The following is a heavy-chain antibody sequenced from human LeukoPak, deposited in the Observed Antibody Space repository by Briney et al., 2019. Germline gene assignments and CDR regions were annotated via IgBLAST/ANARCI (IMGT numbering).Heavy chain of an antibody. CDR2: ISPGDSDN. J-gene: IGHJ6*04. CDR3: CRGIHYGSRVGSYGMDV. V-gene: IGHV5-51*01. Sequence: GESLKIPCMASGYRFTTYWSAWVRQMPGKGLEWMEVISPGDSDNRYSPSFQGQLTISVDQSISTAYQQWSSLKASDTAMYYCCRGIHYGSRVGSYGMDVWGKGTTVTVSS. D-gene: IGHD3-10*01. CDR1: GYRFTTYW.